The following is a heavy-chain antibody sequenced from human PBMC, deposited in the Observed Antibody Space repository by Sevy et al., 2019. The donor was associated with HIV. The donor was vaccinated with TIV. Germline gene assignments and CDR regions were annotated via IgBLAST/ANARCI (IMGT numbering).Heavy chain of an antibody. CDR3: ARGAGWAIDY. V-gene: IGHV3-7*01. D-gene: IGHD6-19*01. J-gene: IGHJ4*02. CDR1: GFTFSSYG. Sequence: GGSLRLSCAASGFTFSSYGMHWVRQAPGKGLEWVAIIKEDGSETFYVDSVNGRFSISRDNAKNSVYLQMNSLRVEDTAVYYCARGAGWAIDYWGQGTLVTVSS. CDR2: IKEDGSET.